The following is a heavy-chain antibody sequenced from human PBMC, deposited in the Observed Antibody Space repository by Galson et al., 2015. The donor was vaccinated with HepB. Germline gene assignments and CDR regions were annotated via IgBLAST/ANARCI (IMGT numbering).Heavy chain of an antibody. D-gene: IGHD3-22*01. J-gene: IGHJ4*02. V-gene: IGHV3-21*01. CDR2: ISSSSSYI. Sequence: SLRLSCAASGFTFSRYSMNWVRQAPGKGLEWVSSISSSSSYIYYADSVKGRFTISRDNAKNSLYLQMNSLRAEDTAVYYCARDPGYYYDSSGYYDYWGQGTLVTVSS. CDR1: GFTFSRYS. CDR3: ARDPGYYYDSSGYYDY.